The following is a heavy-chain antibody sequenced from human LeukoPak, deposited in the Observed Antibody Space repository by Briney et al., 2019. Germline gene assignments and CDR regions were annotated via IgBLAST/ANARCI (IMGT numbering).Heavy chain of an antibody. D-gene: IGHD6-25*01. J-gene: IGHJ5*02. CDR3: FRGGGPLFDP. Sequence: PGGSLRLSCEASGFTFSDHYMSWIRQAPGKGLEWLSYITSSSTTTSYADSVEGRFTVSRDNAKNPLYLQMNGLRADDTAVYYCFRGGGPLFDPWGQGTLVTVSS. CDR2: ITSSSTTT. V-gene: IGHV3-11*01. CDR1: GFTFSDHY.